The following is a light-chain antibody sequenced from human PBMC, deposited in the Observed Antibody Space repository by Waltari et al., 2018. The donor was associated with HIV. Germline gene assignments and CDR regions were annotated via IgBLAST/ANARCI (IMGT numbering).Light chain of an antibody. CDR1: RLDYTY. Sequence: SYELTQPPSLSVSPGPTATLTCPGERLDYTYVSWYQQKPGQSPVLVIDQNSGRPSGIPERFSGSKSGNTATLTISGTQAMDEADFYCQSWDSSYVVFGGGTKLIVL. CDR3: QSWDSSYVV. CDR2: QNS. V-gene: IGLV3-1*01. J-gene: IGLJ3*02.